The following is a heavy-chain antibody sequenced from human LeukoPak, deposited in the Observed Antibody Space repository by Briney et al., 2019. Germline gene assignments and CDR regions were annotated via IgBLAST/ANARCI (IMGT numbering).Heavy chain of an antibody. CDR1: GFPFSNYV. CDR3: ASSYYDILTGPTELNY. D-gene: IGHD3-9*01. J-gene: IGHJ4*01. CDR2: IWYDGTHK. V-gene: IGHV3-33*01. Sequence: TGGSLRLSCAASGFPFSNYVMHWVRQAPGKGLEWVALIWYDGTHKYYADSVKGRFTASRDNSKNTLFLQMNRLRVEDTAVYYCASSYYDILTGPTELNYWGQGTLVIVSS.